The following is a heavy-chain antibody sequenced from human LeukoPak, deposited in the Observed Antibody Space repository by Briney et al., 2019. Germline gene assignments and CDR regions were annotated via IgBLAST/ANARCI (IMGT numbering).Heavy chain of an antibody. CDR2: INHSGST. Sequence: SETLSLTCAVYGGSFSGYYWSWVRQPPGKGLEWIGEINHSGSTNYNPSLKGRVTISVDTSKNQFSLKLSSVTAADTAVYYCARGWRATTVTTPYYFDYWGQGTLVTVSS. V-gene: IGHV4-34*01. D-gene: IGHD4-17*01. CDR3: ARGWRATTVTTPYYFDY. J-gene: IGHJ4*02. CDR1: GGSFSGYY.